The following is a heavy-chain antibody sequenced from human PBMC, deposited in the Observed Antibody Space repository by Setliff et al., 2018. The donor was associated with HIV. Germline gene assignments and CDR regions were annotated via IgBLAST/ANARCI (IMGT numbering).Heavy chain of an antibody. Sequence: HPGGSLRLSCVASRFTFNDYWMSWVRQAPGKGLEWVANIDRDGSETNYVDSVKGRFTIFRDNAKSSMYLQMNSLRAEDTAIYYCARKFRPGHGVDVWGQGTTVTVSS. CDR3: ARKFRPGHGVDV. J-gene: IGHJ6*02. CDR2: IDRDGSET. V-gene: IGHV3-7*01. CDR1: RFTFNDYW. D-gene: IGHD3-10*01.